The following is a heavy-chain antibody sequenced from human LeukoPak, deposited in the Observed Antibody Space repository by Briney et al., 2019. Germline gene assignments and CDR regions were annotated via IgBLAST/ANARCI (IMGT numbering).Heavy chain of an antibody. D-gene: IGHD3-3*01. CDR3: ARGSMWSGFDYYYMDV. J-gene: IGHJ6*03. CDR1: GFTFSSYS. V-gene: IGHV3-21*01. Sequence: GGSLRLSCAASGFTFSSYSMNWVRQAPGKGLEWVSSISSSSSYIYYADSVKGRFTISRDNAKNSLYLQMNSLRAEDTAVYYCARGSMWSGFDYYYMDVWGKGTTVTVSS. CDR2: ISSSSSYI.